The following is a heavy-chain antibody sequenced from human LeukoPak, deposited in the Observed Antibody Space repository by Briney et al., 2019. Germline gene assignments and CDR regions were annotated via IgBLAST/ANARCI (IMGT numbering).Heavy chain of an antibody. Sequence: SETLSLTCTVSGGSVSNSSYYWSWIRQPPGKGLEWIGYIYYSGSTNYNPSLKSRVSMSVDTSKNQFSLKLSSVTAAATAVYYCARIAVSSGWGYFDYWGQGTLVTASS. V-gene: IGHV4-61*01. J-gene: IGHJ4*02. CDR3: ARIAVSSGWGYFDY. CDR2: IYYSGST. CDR1: GGSVSNSSYY. D-gene: IGHD6-19*01.